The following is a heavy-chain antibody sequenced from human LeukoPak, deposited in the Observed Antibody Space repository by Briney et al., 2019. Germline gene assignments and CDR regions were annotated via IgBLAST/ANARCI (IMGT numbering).Heavy chain of an antibody. V-gene: IGHV1-3*01. CDR3: AREGELLWFGDLGAFDI. CDR2: INDGNGNT. CDR1: GYTFPSYA. Sequence: GASVKVSCQDSGYTFPSYAMHWVRQAPGQRLEWMGWINDGNGNTKYSQKFQGRVTITRDTSASTAYMELSSLRSEDTAVHYCAREGELLWFGDLGAFDIWGQGTMVTVSS. D-gene: IGHD3-10*01. J-gene: IGHJ3*02.